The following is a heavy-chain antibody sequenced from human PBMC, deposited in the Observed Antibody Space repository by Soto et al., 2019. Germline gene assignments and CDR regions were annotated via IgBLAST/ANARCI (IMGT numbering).Heavy chain of an antibody. Sequence: EVQLVESGGGLVQPGGSLRLSCAASGFTFSSYSMNWVRQAPGKGLEWVSYISSSSSTIYYADTVKGRFTISRDNAKNSLYRQMNSLRDEDTAVYYCAREAGTRHLPLNWFDPWGQGTLVTVSS. J-gene: IGHJ5*02. CDR3: AREAGTRHLPLNWFDP. D-gene: IGHD6-19*01. V-gene: IGHV3-48*02. CDR1: GFTFSSYS. CDR2: ISSSSSTI.